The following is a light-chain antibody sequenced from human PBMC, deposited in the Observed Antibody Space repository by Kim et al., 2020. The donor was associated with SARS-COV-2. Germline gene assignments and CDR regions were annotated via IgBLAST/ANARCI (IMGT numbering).Light chain of an antibody. Sequence: DIQMTQSPSTLSTSVGDRVTITCRASQSIRIYLAWYQQKPGKAHKLLIYRASRLETGVPSRFSGSGSGTEFTLTISSLQPDDSAIYYCQHYDAYPLTFGGGTKVDIK. CDR3: QHYDAYPLT. J-gene: IGKJ4*01. CDR2: RAS. V-gene: IGKV1-5*03. CDR1: QSIRIY.